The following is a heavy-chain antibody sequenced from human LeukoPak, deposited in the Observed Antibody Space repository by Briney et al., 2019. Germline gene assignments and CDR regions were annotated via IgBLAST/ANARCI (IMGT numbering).Heavy chain of an antibody. CDR2: IYSGGTT. CDR3: ARVLFYGSGGAFDY. D-gene: IGHD3-10*01. Sequence: GGSLRLSCAASGFAVSSNYMGWVRQAPGKGLEWVSLIYSGGTTSYADSVKGRFTISRDSSKNTVSLQMNSLRAEDTAVYYCARVLFYGSGGAFDYWGQGTLVTVSS. J-gene: IGHJ4*02. V-gene: IGHV3-66*02. CDR1: GFAVSSNY.